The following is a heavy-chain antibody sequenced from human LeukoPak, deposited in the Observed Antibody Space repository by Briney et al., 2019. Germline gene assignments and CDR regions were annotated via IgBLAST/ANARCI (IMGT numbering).Heavy chain of an antibody. Sequence: GVSVKVSCKASGYTFTGYYMHWVRQAPGQGLEWMGWINPNSGGTNYAQKFQGRVTMTRDTSISTAYMELSRLRSDDTAVYYCARGTDIVVVPAALIDPWGQGTLVTVSS. V-gene: IGHV1-2*02. CDR1: GYTFTGYY. CDR3: ARGTDIVVVPAALIDP. J-gene: IGHJ5*02. CDR2: INPNSGGT. D-gene: IGHD2-2*01.